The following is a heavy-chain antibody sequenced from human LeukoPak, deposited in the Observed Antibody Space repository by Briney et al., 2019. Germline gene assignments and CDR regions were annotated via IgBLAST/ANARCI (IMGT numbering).Heavy chain of an antibody. V-gene: IGHV3-30*18. Sequence: GRSLRLSCAASEFTFSTYGMHWVRQAPGKGLEWVAVISYDGSNKYYADSVKGRFTISRDNSMNTLHLQMNSLRVEDTAVYYCAKNYGDHGDYYAMDVWGQGTTVTVSS. J-gene: IGHJ6*02. CDR2: ISYDGSNK. CDR3: AKNYGDHGDYYAMDV. CDR1: EFTFSTYG. D-gene: IGHD4-17*01.